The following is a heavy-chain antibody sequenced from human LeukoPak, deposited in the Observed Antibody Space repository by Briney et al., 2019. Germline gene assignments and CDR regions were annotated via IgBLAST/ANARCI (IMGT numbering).Heavy chain of an antibody. D-gene: IGHD3-3*01. Sequence: SETLSLTCAVYGGSFSGYYWSWIRQPPGKGLEWIGEINHSGSTNYNPSLKSRVTISVDTSKNQFSLKLSSVTAADTAVYYCARGPGRVTIFGVVIIPGPPKSLYFDYWGQGTLVTVSS. J-gene: IGHJ4*02. CDR3: ARGPGRVTIFGVVIIPGPPKSLYFDY. CDR1: GGSFSGYY. V-gene: IGHV4-34*01. CDR2: INHSGST.